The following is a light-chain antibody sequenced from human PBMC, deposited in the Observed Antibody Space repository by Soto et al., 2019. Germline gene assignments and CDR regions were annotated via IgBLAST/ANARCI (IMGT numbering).Light chain of an antibody. V-gene: IGKV4-1*01. CDR3: QQYYSTPIT. J-gene: IGKJ3*01. CDR1: QSVLYSSNNKNY. CDR2: WAS. Sequence: DIVMTQSPDSLAVSLGERATINCKSSQSVLYSSNNKNYLAWYQQKPGQPPKLLIYWASTRESGVPDRFSGSGSGTDFTLTISSLQAEHVAVYYCQQYYSTPITFGPGTKVDIK.